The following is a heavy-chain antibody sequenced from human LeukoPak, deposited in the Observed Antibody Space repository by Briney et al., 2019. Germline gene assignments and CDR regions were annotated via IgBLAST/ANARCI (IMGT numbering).Heavy chain of an antibody. CDR3: ARGPYDSWSGTYGMDV. D-gene: IGHD3-3*01. CDR2: IKQDGSEK. J-gene: IGHJ6*02. CDR1: GFTFSSYW. V-gene: IGHV3-7*01. Sequence: GGSLRLSCAASGFTFSSYWMSWVRQAPGKGLEWVANIKQDGSEKYYVDSVKGRFTISRDNAKNSLYLQMNSLRAEDTAVYYCARGPYDSWSGTYGMDVWGQGTTVTVSS.